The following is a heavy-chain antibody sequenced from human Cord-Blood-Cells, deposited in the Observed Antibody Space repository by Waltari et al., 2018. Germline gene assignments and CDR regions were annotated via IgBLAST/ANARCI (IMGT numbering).Heavy chain of an antibody. J-gene: IGHJ4*02. CDR1: GYTFTGYY. D-gene: IGHD6-6*01. Sequence: QVQLVQSGAEVKKPGASVKVSCKAPGYTFTGYYMHWVRPAPGQGLEWMGWINPNSGGTNYAQKFQGRVTMTRDTSISTAYMELSRLRSDDTAVYYCAREEYSSSRNLFDYWGQGTLVTVSS. V-gene: IGHV1-2*02. CDR3: AREEYSSSRNLFDY. CDR2: INPNSGGT.